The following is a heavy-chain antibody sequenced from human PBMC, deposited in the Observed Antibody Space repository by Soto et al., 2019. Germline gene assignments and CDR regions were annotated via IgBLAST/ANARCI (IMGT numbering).Heavy chain of an antibody. D-gene: IGHD2-15*01. Sequence: QVYLVESGGGVVQPGRSLRLSCAASGFTFNNYNMHWVRQAPGKGLEWVARISYDGSNKNYPDSVKGRFIISRDNSENTLYLQMNSLRLEDTAVYYCARDTSAILGFDYWGQGSLVTVSS. CDR2: ISYDGSNK. J-gene: IGHJ4*02. CDR3: ARDTSAILGFDY. V-gene: IGHV3-30*03. CDR1: GFTFNNYN.